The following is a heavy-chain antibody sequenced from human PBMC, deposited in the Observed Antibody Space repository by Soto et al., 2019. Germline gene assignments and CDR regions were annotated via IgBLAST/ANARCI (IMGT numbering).Heavy chain of an antibody. D-gene: IGHD5-12*01. CDR2: ISSDGGST. CDR1: GFTFRGYA. J-gene: IGHJ4*02. V-gene: IGHV3-64*01. CDR3: ARDGVATSAFDY. Sequence: EVLLVESGGGLVQPGGSLRLSCAASGFTFRGYAMHWVRQAPGKGLEYVSRISSDGGSTYYVNSVKGRFAISRDNSKNTMYLQLGSLRTDDMAVYYCARDGVATSAFDYWGQGTLVTFSS.